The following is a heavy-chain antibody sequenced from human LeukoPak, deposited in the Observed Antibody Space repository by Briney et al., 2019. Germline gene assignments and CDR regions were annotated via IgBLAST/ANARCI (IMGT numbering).Heavy chain of an antibody. CDR2: ITSSSYT. CDR3: AKDLRYSGTSTVNDAFDI. Sequence: PGGSLRLSCAASGFTFSDYYMSWIRQAPGKGLEWVSYITSSSYTNYADSVKGRFTISRDNSKNTLYLQMNSLRAEDTAVYYCAKDLRYSGTSTVNDAFDIWGQGTMVTVSS. CDR1: GFTFSDYY. J-gene: IGHJ3*02. D-gene: IGHD1-26*01. V-gene: IGHV3-11*05.